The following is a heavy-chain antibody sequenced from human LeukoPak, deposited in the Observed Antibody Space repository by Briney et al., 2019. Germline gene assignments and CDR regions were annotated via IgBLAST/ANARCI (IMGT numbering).Heavy chain of an antibody. CDR2: INPSSGGT. J-gene: IGHJ3*02. D-gene: IGHD1-26*01. V-gene: IGHV1-2*02. CDR3: ARPIRGSYVEDAFDM. Sequence: ATVKVSCKTSGYTFSDYYLHWVRQAPGQGLEWMGWINPSSGGTKYVQKFQGRVTMTRDTSISTGYMELSRLRSDDTAVYYCARPIRGSYVEDAFDMWGQGTMVTVSA. CDR1: GYTFSDYY.